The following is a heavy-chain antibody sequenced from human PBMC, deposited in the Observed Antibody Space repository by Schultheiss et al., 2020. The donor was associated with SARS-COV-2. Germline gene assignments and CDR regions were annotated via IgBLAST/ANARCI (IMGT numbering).Heavy chain of an antibody. D-gene: IGHD1-26*01. J-gene: IGHJ4*01. CDR2: ITDYNGNT. Sequence: ASVKVSCKASGYTFTSYYMHWVRQAPGQGLEWLGWITDYNGNTKSSHKFEGRVTLTTDASSSTAYMELSRLRSDDTAVYYCARVLGLVGASPFDSWGQGTLVTVSS. CDR3: ARVLGLVGASPFDS. CDR1: GYTFTSYY. V-gene: IGHV1/OR15-2*01.